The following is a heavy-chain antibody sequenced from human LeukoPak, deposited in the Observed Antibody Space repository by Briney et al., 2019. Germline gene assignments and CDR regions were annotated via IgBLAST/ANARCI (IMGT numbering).Heavy chain of an antibody. CDR1: GFTFSSYG. Sequence: PGGSLRLSCAASGFTFSSYGMHWVRQAPGKGLEWVAFIRYDGTNKYYADSVKGRFTISRDDSKNTLYLQMSSLRAEDTPVYYCAKEKSSGWHDAFDIGGQGTTVTVSS. D-gene: IGHD6-19*01. J-gene: IGHJ3*02. CDR2: IRYDGTNK. V-gene: IGHV3-30*02. CDR3: AKEKSSGWHDAFDI.